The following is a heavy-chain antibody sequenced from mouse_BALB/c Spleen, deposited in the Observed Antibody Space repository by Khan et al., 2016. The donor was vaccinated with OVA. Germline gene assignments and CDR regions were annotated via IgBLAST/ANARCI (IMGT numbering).Heavy chain of an antibody. V-gene: IGHV1S134*01. Sequence: VQLQQSGAELGRPGSSVKLSCKTSGFTFTSYGIKWVKQRPGQGLEWIGYIYPGNGYTVYNEKFQGKATLTSDTSSSTAYMQPRSLTSEDSAIYFCAPGYYRNYFDYWGQGTTLTVSS. D-gene: IGHD2-14*01. CDR1: GFTFTSYG. CDR3: APGYYRNYFDY. CDR2: IYPGNGYT. J-gene: IGHJ2*01.